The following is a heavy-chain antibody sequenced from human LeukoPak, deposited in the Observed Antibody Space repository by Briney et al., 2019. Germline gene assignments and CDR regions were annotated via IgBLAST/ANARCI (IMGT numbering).Heavy chain of an antibody. V-gene: IGHV4-59*01. CDR3: ARGGDSSSWYWISYDAFDI. D-gene: IGHD6-13*01. CDR2: IYYSGST. Sequence: PSETLSLTCTVSGGSISSYYWSWVRQPPGKGLEWIGYIYYSGSTNYNPSLKSRVTISVDTSKNQFSLKLSSVTAADTAVYYCARGGDSSSWYWISYDAFDIWGQGTMVTVSS. J-gene: IGHJ3*02. CDR1: GGSISSYY.